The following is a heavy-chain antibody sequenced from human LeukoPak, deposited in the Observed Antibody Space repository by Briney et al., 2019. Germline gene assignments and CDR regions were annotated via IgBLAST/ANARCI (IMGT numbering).Heavy chain of an antibody. CDR2: IKQDGSEK. D-gene: IGHD4-17*01. V-gene: IGHV3-7*03. Sequence: PGGSLRLSCAASGFTFSSYWMSWVRQAPGKGLEWVANIKQDGSEKYYVDSVKGRFTISRDNAKNSLFLQMNSLRAEDTAVYYCARTTVTTGDGAQGGFDIWGQGTLVAVSS. CDR3: ARTTVTTGDGAQGGFDI. J-gene: IGHJ3*02. CDR1: GFTFSSYW.